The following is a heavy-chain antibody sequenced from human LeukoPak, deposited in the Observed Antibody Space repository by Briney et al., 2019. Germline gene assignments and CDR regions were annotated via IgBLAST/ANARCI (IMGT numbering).Heavy chain of an antibody. D-gene: IGHD3-10*01. CDR3: AKVAYYGSGSYDMDV. CDR1: GFTFSSYA. CDR2: ISGSGGST. Sequence: GASLRLSCAASGFTFSSYAMSWVRQAPGKGLEWVSAISGSGGSTYYADSVKGRFTISRDNSENTLYLQMNSLRAEDTAVYYCAKVAYYGSGSYDMDVWGQGTTVTVSS. V-gene: IGHV3-23*01. J-gene: IGHJ6*02.